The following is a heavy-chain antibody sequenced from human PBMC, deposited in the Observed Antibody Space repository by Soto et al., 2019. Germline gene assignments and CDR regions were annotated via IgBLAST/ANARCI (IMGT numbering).Heavy chain of an antibody. D-gene: IGHD6-25*01. V-gene: IGHV1-8*01. CDR1: GYTFTSYD. CDR3: ARGPQSAAG. CDR2: MNPIIGNT. J-gene: IGHJ4*02. Sequence: QVQLVQSGAEVKKPGASVKVSCKASGYTFTSYDINWVRQATGQGLEWMGWMNPIIGNTDYAQKFQGRVTITMNTSISTAYMEMSILRSEDTAVYYCARGPQSAAGWGQGTLVTVSS.